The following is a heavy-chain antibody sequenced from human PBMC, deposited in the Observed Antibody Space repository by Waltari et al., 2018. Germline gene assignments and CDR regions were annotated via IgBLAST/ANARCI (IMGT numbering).Heavy chain of an antibody. D-gene: IGHD1-1*01. CDR2: IYSGGST. J-gene: IGHJ3*02. CDR3: AKDGGFSRGGTIRAFDI. V-gene: IGHV3-23*03. CDR1: GFTFSSYA. Sequence: EVQLLESGGGLVQPGGSLRLSCAASGFTFSSYAMSWVRQAPGKGLEWVSVIYSGGSTYYADSVKGRFTISRDNSKNTLYLQMNSLRAEDTAVYYCAKDGGFSRGGTIRAFDIWGQGTMVTVSS.